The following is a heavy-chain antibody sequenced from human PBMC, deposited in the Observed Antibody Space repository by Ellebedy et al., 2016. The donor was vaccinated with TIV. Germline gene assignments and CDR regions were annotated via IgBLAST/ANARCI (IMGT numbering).Heavy chain of an antibody. D-gene: IGHD3-10*01. J-gene: IGHJ4*02. CDR3: ARGWGSGSYYNVLDY. V-gene: IGHV3-66*01. CDR1: GFIVNNNY. Sequence: PGGSLRLSCAASGFIVNNNYMSWVRQAPGKGLEWVSLIYSGGSTYYADSVKGRFIISRDNSKNTLYLQMNSLRADETAVYYCARGWGSGSYYNVLDYWGQGTLVTGSS. CDR2: IYSGGST.